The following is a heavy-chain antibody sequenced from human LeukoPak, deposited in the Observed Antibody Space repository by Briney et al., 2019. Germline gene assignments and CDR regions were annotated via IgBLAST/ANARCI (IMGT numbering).Heavy chain of an antibody. J-gene: IGHJ4*02. CDR1: GFTFSSYS. CDR3: ATDPATVGVTTRDY. CDR2: ITRSGTNT. D-gene: IGHD1-26*01. V-gene: IGHV3-23*01. Sequence: PGGSLRLSCAASGFTFSSYSMNWVRQAPGKGLEWVSAITRSGTNTFYRDSVKGRFTVSRDNSKNTIFLQMNTLRADDTAVYFCATDPATVGVTTRDYWGQGTPVTVSS.